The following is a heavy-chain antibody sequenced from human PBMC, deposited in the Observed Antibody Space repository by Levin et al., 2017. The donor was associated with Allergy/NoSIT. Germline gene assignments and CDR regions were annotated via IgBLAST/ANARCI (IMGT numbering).Heavy chain of an antibody. Sequence: LSLTCAASGFTFSTYWMSWVRQAPGKGLEWVANIKQDGSEKYYVDSVKGRFTISRDNAKNSLFLQMNSLRAEDTAVYYCARDRGNYYGSGIYYGDWGQGTLVTVSS. CDR3: ARDRGNYYGSGIYYGD. D-gene: IGHD3-10*01. J-gene: IGHJ4*02. CDR1: GFTFSTYW. CDR2: IKQDGSEK. V-gene: IGHV3-7*01.